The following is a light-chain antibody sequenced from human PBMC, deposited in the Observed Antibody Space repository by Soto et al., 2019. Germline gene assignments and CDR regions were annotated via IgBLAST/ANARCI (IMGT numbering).Light chain of an antibody. CDR3: QQYDSYSWT. J-gene: IGKJ1*01. CDR2: DAS. CDR1: QSISSW. V-gene: IGKV1-5*01. Sequence: DIQMTQSPSTLSASVGDRVTITCRASQSISSWLAWYQQKPGKAPKLLIYDASSLESGVPSRFSGSGSGTEFTLTISSLQTDDFESYYCQQYDSYSWTFGQGTKVEIK.